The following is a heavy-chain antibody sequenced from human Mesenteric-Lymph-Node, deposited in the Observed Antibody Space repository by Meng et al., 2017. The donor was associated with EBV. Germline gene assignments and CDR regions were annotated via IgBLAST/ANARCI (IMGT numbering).Heavy chain of an antibody. CDR2: VYYIGSP. Sequence: RLEVQVSGPGRGEPPETRSPTCTVPVGSIGSGSYYWGWIRQPPGKGLEWIGSVYYIGSPLHNPSLRGRVTISQDTSKNQFSLRLTSVTAADTAVYYCVRGRRVVQDTGSYGDNWFDPWGQGTLVTVSS. V-gene: IGHV4-39*06. D-gene: IGHD1-26*01. CDR3: VRGRRVVQDTGSYGDNWFDP. J-gene: IGHJ5*02. CDR1: VGSIGSGSYY.